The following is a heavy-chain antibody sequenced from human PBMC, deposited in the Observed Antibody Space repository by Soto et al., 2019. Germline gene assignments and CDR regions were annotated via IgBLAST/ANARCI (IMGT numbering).Heavy chain of an antibody. D-gene: IGHD2-15*01. CDR2: IIPIFGTA. CDR3: ARAPIVVVAATVFGAYFDY. J-gene: IGHJ4*02. V-gene: IGHV1-69*13. Sequence: GASVKVSCKASGGTFSSYAISWVRQAPGQGLEWMGGIIPIFGTANYAQKFQGRVTITADESTSTAYMELSSLRSEDTAVYYCARAPIVVVAATVFGAYFDYWGQGTLVTVSS. CDR1: GGTFSSYA.